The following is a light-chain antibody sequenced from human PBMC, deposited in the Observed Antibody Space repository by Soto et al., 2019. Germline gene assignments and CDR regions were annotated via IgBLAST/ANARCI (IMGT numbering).Light chain of an antibody. CDR2: GAS. V-gene: IGKV3-20*01. J-gene: IGKJ1*01. CDR1: QSVSSNY. Sequence: ESVLTQSPGTLSLSPGERATLSCRASQSVSSNYLAWYQRKPGQAPRLLIYGASTRASGIPDRFSGSGSGTDFTLTISRLEPEDSAVYYCQQYGSSPTWTFGQGTKVDI. CDR3: QQYGSSPTWT.